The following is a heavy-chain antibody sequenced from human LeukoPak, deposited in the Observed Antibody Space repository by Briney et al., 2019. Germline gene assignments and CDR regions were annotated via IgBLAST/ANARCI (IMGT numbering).Heavy chain of an antibody. J-gene: IGHJ4*02. CDR1: GGSISSYY. CDR3: ARGSVLPTVTRFDY. V-gene: IGHV4-59*12. CDR2: IYYSGST. Sequence: PSETLSLTCTVSGGSISSYYWSWIRQPPGKGLEWIGYIYYSGSTNYNPSLKSRVTISVDTSKNQFSLKLSSVTAADTAVYYCARGSVLPTVTRFDYWGQGTLVTVSS. D-gene: IGHD4-17*01.